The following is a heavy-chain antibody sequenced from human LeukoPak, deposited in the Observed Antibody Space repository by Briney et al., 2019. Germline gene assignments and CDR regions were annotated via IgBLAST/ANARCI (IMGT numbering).Heavy chain of an antibody. CDR3: ARRSAAKDAFDI. CDR2: VSWNSAII. CDR1: GFTFDDYV. V-gene: IGHV3-9*01. D-gene: IGHD6-25*01. Sequence: GGSLRLSCAASGFTFDDYVMHWVRQVPGKGLEWVSGVSWNSAIIGYADSVKGRFTISRDNAKNTLYLQMNSLRAEDTAVYYCARRSAAKDAFDIWGQGTMVTVSS. J-gene: IGHJ3*02.